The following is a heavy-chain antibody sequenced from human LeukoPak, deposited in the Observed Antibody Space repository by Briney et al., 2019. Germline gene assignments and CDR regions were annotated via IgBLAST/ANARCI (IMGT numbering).Heavy chain of an antibody. D-gene: IGHD3-16*01. CDR2: TYYRSKWHN. CDR3: ARDNTPPGGRQYYFNMDV. Sequence: SQTLSLTCAISGDSVSSNSAACNWIRQSPSRGLEWLGRTYYRSKWHNDYAVSVKSRITINPDTSKNQFSLQLNSVTPEDTAVYYCARDNTPPGGRQYYFNMDVWGKGTTVTVSS. V-gene: IGHV6-1*01. CDR1: GDSVSSNSAA. J-gene: IGHJ6*03.